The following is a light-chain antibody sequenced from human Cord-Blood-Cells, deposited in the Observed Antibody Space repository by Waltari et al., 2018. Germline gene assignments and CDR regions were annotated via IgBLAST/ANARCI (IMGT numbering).Light chain of an antibody. CDR1: QGISSY. V-gene: IGKV1-9*01. Sequence: DIKLTQSPSFLSASVGDRVTIPCRASQGISSYLAWYQQKPGKAPKLLINAASTLQSGVPSRFSGSGSGTEFTLTISSLQPEDFATYYCQQLNSYPLTFGGGTKVEIK. CDR3: QQLNSYPLT. J-gene: IGKJ4*01. CDR2: AAS.